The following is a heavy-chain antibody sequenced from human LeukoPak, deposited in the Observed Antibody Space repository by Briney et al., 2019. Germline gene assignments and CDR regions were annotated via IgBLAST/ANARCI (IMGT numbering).Heavy chain of an antibody. CDR1: GFTFSTYG. V-gene: IGHV3-23*01. CDR2: ISGSGGST. J-gene: IGHJ4*02. Sequence: PGGSLRLSCAASGFTFSTYGMHWVRQAPGNGLEWVSAISGSGGSTYYADSVKGRFTISRDNSKNTLYLQMNSLRAEDTAVYYCAKIRGIVVVPAAIRNYYFDYWGQGTLVTVSS. D-gene: IGHD2-2*01. CDR3: AKIRGIVVVPAAIRNYYFDY.